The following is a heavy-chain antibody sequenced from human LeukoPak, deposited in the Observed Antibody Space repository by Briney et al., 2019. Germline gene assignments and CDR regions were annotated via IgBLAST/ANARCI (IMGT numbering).Heavy chain of an antibody. V-gene: IGHV3-30*04. CDR3: AAQYYYDSSGYSSSFDY. D-gene: IGHD3-22*01. CDR2: ISYDGSNK. Sequence: GGSLRLSCAASGFTFSSYAMHWVRQAPGKGLEWVAVISYDGSNKYYADSVKGRFTISRDNSKNTLYLQMNSLRAEDTAVYYCAAQYYYDSSGYSSSFDYWGQGTLVTASS. CDR1: GFTFSSYA. J-gene: IGHJ4*02.